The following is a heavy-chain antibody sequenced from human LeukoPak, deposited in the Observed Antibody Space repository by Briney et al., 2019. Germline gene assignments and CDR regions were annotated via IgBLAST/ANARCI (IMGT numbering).Heavy chain of an antibody. J-gene: IGHJ5*02. CDR3: ARVVTYYYGSGSLHRFDP. D-gene: IGHD3-10*01. V-gene: IGHV1-69*05. CDR1: GGTFSSYA. Sequence: ASVKVSCKASGGTFSSYAISWVRQAPGQGLEWMGGIIPIFGTANYAQKFQGRVTITTDESTSTAYMELSSLRSEDTAVYYCARVVTYYYGSGSLHRFDPWGQGTLVTVSP. CDR2: IIPIFGTA.